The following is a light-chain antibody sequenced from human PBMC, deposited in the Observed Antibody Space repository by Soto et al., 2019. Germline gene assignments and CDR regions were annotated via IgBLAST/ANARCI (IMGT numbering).Light chain of an antibody. V-gene: IGLV1-40*01. CDR2: GST. Sequence: QSVLSQPPSVSGAPGQRVTISCTGSSSNIGAGYDAHWFQQVPGTAPKLLIYGSTNRPSGVPDRFSGSKSGTAASLAITGLGAEDEADYYCQSYDSCLGVNYVFGTGTKVTVL. CDR1: SSNIGAGYD. J-gene: IGLJ1*01. CDR3: QSYDSCLGVNYV.